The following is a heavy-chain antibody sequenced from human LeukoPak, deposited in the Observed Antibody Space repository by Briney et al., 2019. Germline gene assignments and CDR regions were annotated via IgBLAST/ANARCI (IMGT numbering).Heavy chain of an antibody. D-gene: IGHD6-13*01. V-gene: IGHV1-69*04. Sequence: SVKVSCKASGGTFSNYAINWVRQAPGQGLEWMGRIIPLLSLAIYVQKFQDRITITADESTSTAYMELSSLRSEDTAVYYCARTGHSSSWSNWFDPWGQGTLVTVSS. CDR3: ARTGHSSSWSNWFDP. J-gene: IGHJ5*02. CDR2: IIPLLSLA. CDR1: GGTFSNYA.